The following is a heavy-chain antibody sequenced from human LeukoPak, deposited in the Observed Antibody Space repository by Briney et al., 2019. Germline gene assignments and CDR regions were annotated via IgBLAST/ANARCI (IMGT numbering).Heavy chain of an antibody. CDR1: GGSISSSSYY. CDR3: SKSTYYYDTFVNAFDI. CDR2: IYYSGST. J-gene: IGHJ3*02. V-gene: IGHV4-39*06. Sequence: PSETLSLTCTVSGGSISSSSYYWGWIRQPPGKGLEWIGNIYYSGSTYYNPSLKSRVTISVDTSKNQFALKLSSVTAADTAVYYCSKSTYYYDTFVNAFDIWGQGTMVTVSS. D-gene: IGHD3-22*01.